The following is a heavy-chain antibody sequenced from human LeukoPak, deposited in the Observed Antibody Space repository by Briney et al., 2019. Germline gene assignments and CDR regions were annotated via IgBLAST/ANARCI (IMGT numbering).Heavy chain of an antibody. Sequence: SETLSLTCAVYGGSFSGYYWSWIRQPPGKGLEWIGEINHSGSTNYNPSLKSRVTISVDTSKNQFSLKLSSVTAADTAVYYCARVPRYFDWLPHKDAYDIWGQGTAVTVSS. CDR1: GGSFSGYY. V-gene: IGHV4-34*01. J-gene: IGHJ3*02. CDR2: INHSGST. D-gene: IGHD3-9*01. CDR3: ARVPRYFDWLPHKDAYDI.